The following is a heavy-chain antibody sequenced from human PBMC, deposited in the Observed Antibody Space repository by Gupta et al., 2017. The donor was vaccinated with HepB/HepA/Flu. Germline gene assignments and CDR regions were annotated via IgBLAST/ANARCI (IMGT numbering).Heavy chain of an antibody. V-gene: IGHV1-69*01. Sequence: VELVQSGTEVRKPGSSVKVSCKASGCTFSTYAVRWVRLAPGQGLEWMGGISPVLGNTDYAQKFQGRRTITADASTSAAYMELSSLTSEATAFYFWARDTNQGVEGCDLWGQGTLVTVSS. J-gene: IGHJ4*02. CDR2: ISPVLGNT. D-gene: IGHD3-3*01. CDR3: ARDTNQGVEGCDL. CDR1: GCTFSTYA.